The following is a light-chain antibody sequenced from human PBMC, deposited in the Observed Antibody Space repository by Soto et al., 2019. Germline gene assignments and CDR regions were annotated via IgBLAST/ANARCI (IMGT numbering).Light chain of an antibody. CDR2: DAS. J-gene: IGKJ4*01. Sequence: DLQMTQSPSSLSASVGDRVTITCQASQDITNYLNWYQQKPWKTPKVLIYDASTLEIGVPSRFSGSGSGTDFTFTISSLQPEDIGTYYCQQYDNLPLTFGGGTKVEIK. CDR1: QDITNY. V-gene: IGKV1-33*01. CDR3: QQYDNLPLT.